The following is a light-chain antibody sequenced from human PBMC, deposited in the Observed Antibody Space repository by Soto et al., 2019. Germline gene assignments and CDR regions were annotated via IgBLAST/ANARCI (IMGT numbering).Light chain of an antibody. Sequence: EIVMTQSPATLSVSPGERATLSCRASQSASINLAWFQQKPGQAPRLLIYGASTRATGIPARFSGSGSGTDFTLTISSLEPEDFAVYYCQQRSDWPRTFGQGTKVDIK. J-gene: IGKJ1*01. CDR2: GAS. V-gene: IGKV3-15*01. CDR3: QQRSDWPRT. CDR1: QSASIN.